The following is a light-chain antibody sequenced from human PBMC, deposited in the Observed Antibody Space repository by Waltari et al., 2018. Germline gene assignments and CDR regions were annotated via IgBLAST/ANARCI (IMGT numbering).Light chain of an antibody. J-gene: IGKJ1*01. CDR2: LGS. V-gene: IGKV2-28*01. CDR3: MQSLLALWT. CDR1: QSLLHRNGNNS. Sequence: DIVMTQSPFSLPVTPGEPASVSCSSSQSLLHRNGNNSLDWYLQKPGQSPQLLIYLGSNRASGVPDRFSASGSGTDFTLKISRVEAEDVGVYYCMQSLLALWTFGQGTKVEIK.